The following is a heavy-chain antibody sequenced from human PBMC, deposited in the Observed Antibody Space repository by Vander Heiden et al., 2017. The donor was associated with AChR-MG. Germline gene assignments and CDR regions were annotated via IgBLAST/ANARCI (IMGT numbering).Heavy chain of an antibody. CDR1: GYSFTSYW. CDR2: IYPGDSDT. J-gene: IGHJ4*02. V-gene: IGHV5-51*01. Sequence: EVQPVRSGAEVIKPGESLQLSCKGSGYSFTSYWIGWVRQMPGKGLEWMWIIYPGDSDTRYSPSFQGQVTISADKSISTAYLHWSSLKASDTAMYYCARVYSGFFDYWGQGTLVTVSS. CDR3: ARVYSGFFDY. D-gene: IGHD3-10*01.